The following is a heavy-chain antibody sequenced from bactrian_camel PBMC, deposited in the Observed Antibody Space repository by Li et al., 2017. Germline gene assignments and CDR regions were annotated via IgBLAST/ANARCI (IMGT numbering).Heavy chain of an antibody. CDR2: VYTGGGST. Sequence: QGQLVESGGASVNTGESLRLSCTHSGYISSRHCMGWFRQAPGKEREVVAGVYTGGGSTYYADSVKGRFTISQDNAKNTLYLQMNSLKPEDTAMYYCAADPYSGCIGRYLTGTYFPYWGQGTQVTV. J-gene: IGHJ4*01. CDR3: AADPYSGCIGRYLTGTYFPY. D-gene: IGHD1*01. CDR1: GYISSRHC. V-gene: IGHV3S54*01.